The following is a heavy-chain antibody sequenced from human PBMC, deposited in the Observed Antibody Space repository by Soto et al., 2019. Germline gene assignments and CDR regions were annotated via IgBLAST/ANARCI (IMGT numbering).Heavy chain of an antibody. D-gene: IGHD6-19*01. J-gene: IGHJ4*02. CDR2: IHTYNGDT. CDR3: ARDAQYSSRWHPIDY. Sequence: QVQLVQSGAEVKKPGASVKVYCKASGYTFTDYGISWVRQAPGQGFEWMGWIHTYNGDTNYAEKVQARVTLTTDSSTSTAYMELRSLSSDDTAVYYCARDAQYSSRWHPIDYWGQGTLVTVSS. V-gene: IGHV1-18*01. CDR1: GYTFTDYG.